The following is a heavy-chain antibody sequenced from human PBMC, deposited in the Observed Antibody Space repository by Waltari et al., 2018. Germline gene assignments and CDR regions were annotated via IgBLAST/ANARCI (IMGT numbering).Heavy chain of an antibody. J-gene: IGHJ3*02. D-gene: IGHD7-27*01. CDR3: ATWTGGSLGAFDN. CDR1: GVTGRTNY. CDR2: IYSGGDT. Sequence: EVQLVESGGGLIQPGGSRRLTLEAAGVTGRTNYIGWVRQAPGKGLDWVSVIYSGGDTYDADAVRGRFTISRDNSKNTLYLQMNSLRVEDTALYYCATWTGGSLGAFDNWGQGTMVTVSS. V-gene: IGHV3-53*01.